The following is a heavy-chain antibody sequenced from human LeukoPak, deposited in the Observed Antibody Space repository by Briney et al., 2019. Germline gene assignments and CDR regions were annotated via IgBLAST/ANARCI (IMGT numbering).Heavy chain of an antibody. J-gene: IGHJ6*02. Sequence: ASVKVSCKASGYTFTSYGISWVRQAPGQGLEWMGWISAYNGNTNYAQKLQGRVTMTTDTSTSTAYMELRSPRSDDTAVYYCALGLVPHYYYYYGMDVWGQGTTVTVSS. V-gene: IGHV1-18*01. CDR2: ISAYNGNT. D-gene: IGHD6-19*01. CDR1: GYTFTSYG. CDR3: ALGLVPHYYYYYGMDV.